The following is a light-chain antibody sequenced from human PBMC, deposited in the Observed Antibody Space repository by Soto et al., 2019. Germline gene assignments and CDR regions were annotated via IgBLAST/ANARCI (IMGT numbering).Light chain of an antibody. J-gene: IGLJ2*01. CDR2: DTS. CDR1: SSNIGAGFD. V-gene: IGLV1-40*01. CDR3: QSYDTSLRGSL. Sequence: QSALTQPPSVSGAPGQRVTISCTGSSSNIGAGFDVHWYRQLPGTAPKLLIYDTSNRPSGVPDRFSGSKSATSASLTITGLQAEDEADYYCQSYDTSLRGSLFGGGTKVTVL.